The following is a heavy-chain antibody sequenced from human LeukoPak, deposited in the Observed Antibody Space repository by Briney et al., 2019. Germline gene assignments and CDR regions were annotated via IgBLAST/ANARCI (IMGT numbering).Heavy chain of an antibody. CDR1: GFTFSSYA. V-gene: IGHV3-30-3*01. J-gene: IGHJ6*03. CDR2: ISYDGSNK. D-gene: IGHD6-13*01. Sequence: PGGSLRLSCAASGFTFSSYAMHWVRQAPGKGLEWVAVISYDGSNKYYADSVKGRFTISRDNSKNTLYLQMNSLRAEDTAVYYCARVGQQLAYYYYYYMDVWGKGTTVTVSS. CDR3: ARVGQQLAYYYYYYMDV.